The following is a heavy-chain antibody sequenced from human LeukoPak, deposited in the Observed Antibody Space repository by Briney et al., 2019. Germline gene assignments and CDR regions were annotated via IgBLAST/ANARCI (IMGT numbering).Heavy chain of an antibody. Sequence: PSETLSLTCTVSGGSISSYYWSWIRQPPGKGLEWIGYIYYSGSTNYNPSLKSRVTISVDTSKNQFSLKLNSVTAADTAVYYCAREVSDYDILTGWIDYWGQGALVSVSS. J-gene: IGHJ4*02. CDR2: IYYSGST. CDR3: AREVSDYDILTGWIDY. CDR1: GGSISSYY. D-gene: IGHD3-9*01. V-gene: IGHV4-59*12.